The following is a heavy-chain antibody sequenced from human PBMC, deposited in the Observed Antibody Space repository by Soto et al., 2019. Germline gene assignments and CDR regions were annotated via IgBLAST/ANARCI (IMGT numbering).Heavy chain of an antibody. V-gene: IGHV3-33*01. D-gene: IGHD6-19*01. CDR1: GFTFSSYG. CDR3: AIVAAEDYYDYGREF. CDR2: IWYDGSNK. J-gene: IGHJ6*02. Sequence: PVGSLRLSCAASGFTFSSYGMHWVRQAPGKGLEWVAVIWYDGSNKYYADSVKGRFTLSRDNSKNTLYLQMNSLRAEDTAVYYWAIVAAEDYYDYGREFWGHWTT.